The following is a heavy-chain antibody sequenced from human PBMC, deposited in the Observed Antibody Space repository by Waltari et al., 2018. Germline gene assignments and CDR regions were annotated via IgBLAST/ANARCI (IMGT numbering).Heavy chain of an antibody. CDR1: GFTFSSYA. Sequence: EVQLLESGGGLVQPGGSLRLSCAASGFTFSSYAMIWVRQAPGEGLEWVSAISGSVGSTYYADAVKGRFTISRDNSKNTLYLQMNSLRAEDTAVYYCAKDGHYDRKNGFDYWGQGTLVTVSS. D-gene: IGHD3-22*01. CDR2: ISGSVGST. CDR3: AKDGHYDRKNGFDY. V-gene: IGHV3-23*01. J-gene: IGHJ4*02.